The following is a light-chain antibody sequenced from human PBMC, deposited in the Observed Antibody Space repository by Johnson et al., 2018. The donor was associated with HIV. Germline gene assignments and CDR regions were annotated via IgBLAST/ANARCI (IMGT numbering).Light chain of an antibody. CDR2: DTD. CDR1: SSNIGNNF. J-gene: IGLJ1*01. V-gene: IGLV1-51*01. Sequence: QSVLTQPPSVSAAPGQKVTVSCSGSSSNIGNNFVSWYQQVPGTAPKLLIYDTDKRPSGIPDRFSGSKSGTSATLGISGLQTGDEADYYCGTWDTSLRSGFVGTGTKVTVL. CDR3: GTWDTSLRSGF.